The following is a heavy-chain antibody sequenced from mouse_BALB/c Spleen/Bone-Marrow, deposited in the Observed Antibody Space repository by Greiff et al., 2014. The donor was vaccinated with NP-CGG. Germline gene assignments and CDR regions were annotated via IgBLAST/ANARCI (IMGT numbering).Heavy chain of an antibody. CDR3: ARDGNYDGYFDY. CDR1: GISITTGNYR. CDR2: IYYSGTI. V-gene: IGHV3-5*02. D-gene: IGHD2-1*01. Sequence: EVKLQESGPGLVKPSQTVSLTCTVTGISITTGNYRWSWIRQFPGNKLEWIGYIYYSGTITYNPSLTSRTTITRDTSKNQFFLEMNSLTAEDTATYYCARDGNYDGYFDYWGQGTTLTVSS. J-gene: IGHJ2*01.